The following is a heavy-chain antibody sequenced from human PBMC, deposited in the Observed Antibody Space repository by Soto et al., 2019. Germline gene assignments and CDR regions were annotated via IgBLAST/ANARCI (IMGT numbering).Heavy chain of an antibody. CDR1: GGSISSGGYY. D-gene: IGHD3-10*01. Sequence: QVQLQESGPGLVKPSQTLSLTCTVSGGSISSGGYYWSWIRQHPGKGLEWIGYIYYSGSTYYNPSLKSRVTIAVDTTKNQYSRKLSSVTAADTAVYNCASAEVGEYEAYYFDYWGQVTLVTVSA. CDR3: ASAEVGEYEAYYFDY. V-gene: IGHV4-31*03. CDR2: IYYSGST. J-gene: IGHJ4*02.